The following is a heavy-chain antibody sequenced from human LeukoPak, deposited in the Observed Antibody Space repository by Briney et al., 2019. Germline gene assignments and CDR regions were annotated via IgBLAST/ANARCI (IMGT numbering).Heavy chain of an antibody. Sequence: PSETLSLTCTVSGGSISSYYWSWIRQPPGKGLEWIGYIYYSGSTNYNPSLKSRVTISVDTSKNQFSLKLSSVTAADTAVYYCARAREGVQLWSPYYYYYYMDVRGKGTTVTVSS. V-gene: IGHV4-59*01. D-gene: IGHD5-18*01. CDR3: ARAREGVQLWSPYYYYYYMDV. J-gene: IGHJ6*03. CDR1: GGSISSYY. CDR2: IYYSGST.